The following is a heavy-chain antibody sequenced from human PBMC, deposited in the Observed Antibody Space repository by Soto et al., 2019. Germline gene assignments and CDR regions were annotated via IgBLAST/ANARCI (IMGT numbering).Heavy chain of an antibody. J-gene: IGHJ6*02. CDR1: GLTFSSYS. D-gene: IGHD3-22*01. Sequence: PGGSLRLSCAASGLTFSSYSMNWVRQAPGKGLEWVSYISSSSSTIYYADSVKGRFTISRDNAKNSLYLQMNSLRAEDTAVYYCARYDSSGYYWPYYYYGMDVWGQGTTVTVSS. CDR3: ARYDSSGYYWPYYYYGMDV. V-gene: IGHV3-48*01. CDR2: ISSSSSTI.